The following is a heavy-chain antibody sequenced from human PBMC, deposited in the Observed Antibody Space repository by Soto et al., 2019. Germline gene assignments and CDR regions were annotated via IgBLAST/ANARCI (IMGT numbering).Heavy chain of an antibody. CDR1: GGSISSYY. Sequence: QVQLQESGPGLVKPSETLSLTCTVSGGSISSYYWSWIRQPPGKGLEWIGYIYYSGSTNYNPSLKSRVTLSVDTSKNQFSLKLSSVTAADTAVYYCARAGLGYCSGGSCDEGNAFDIWGQGTMVTVSS. V-gene: IGHV4-59*01. J-gene: IGHJ3*02. CDR2: IYYSGST. D-gene: IGHD2-15*01. CDR3: ARAGLGYCSGGSCDEGNAFDI.